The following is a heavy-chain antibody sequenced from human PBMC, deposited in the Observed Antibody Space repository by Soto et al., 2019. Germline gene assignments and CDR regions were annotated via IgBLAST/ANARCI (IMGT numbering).Heavy chain of an antibody. Sequence: EVQLVESGGGLVKPGGSLRLSCAAAGFTFSSYSMNWVRQAPGKGLEWVSSISSSSSYIYYADSVKGRFTISRDNAKNSLYLQVNSLRAEDTAVYYCAREGIAAALDYWGQGTLVTVSS. CDR1: GFTFSSYS. D-gene: IGHD6-13*01. CDR2: ISSSSSYI. V-gene: IGHV3-21*01. J-gene: IGHJ4*02. CDR3: AREGIAAALDY.